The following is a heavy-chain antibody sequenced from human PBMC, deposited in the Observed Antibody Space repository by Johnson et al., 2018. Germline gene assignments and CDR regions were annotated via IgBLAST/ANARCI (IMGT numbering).Heavy chain of an antibody. J-gene: IGHJ1*01. D-gene: IGHD1-26*01. CDR2: ISSSGNAR. CDR3: ARDRPRVGATTRYFHY. V-gene: IGHV3-11*01. Sequence: QVQLVQSGGGLVKPGGSLRLSCAASGFTFSDYYMSWIRQAPGKGLEWVSYISSSGNARDYADSVEGQFTISRDNAKNSVYLQMNSLRAEDTAVYYCARDRPRVGATTRYFHYWGQGTLVTVSS. CDR1: GFTFSDYY.